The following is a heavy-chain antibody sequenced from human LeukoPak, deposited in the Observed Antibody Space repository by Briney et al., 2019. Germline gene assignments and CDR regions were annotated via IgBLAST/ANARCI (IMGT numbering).Heavy chain of an antibody. CDR3: ARVGIYGDYERAYYFDY. D-gene: IGHD4-17*01. CDR2: IYTSGST. Sequence: SETLSLTCTVSGGSISSYYWSWIRQPAGKGLEWIGRIYTSGSTNYNPSLKSRVTMSVDTSKNQFSLKLSSVTAADTAVYYCARVGIYGDYERAYYFDYWGQGTLVTVSS. J-gene: IGHJ4*02. V-gene: IGHV4-4*07. CDR1: GGSISSYY.